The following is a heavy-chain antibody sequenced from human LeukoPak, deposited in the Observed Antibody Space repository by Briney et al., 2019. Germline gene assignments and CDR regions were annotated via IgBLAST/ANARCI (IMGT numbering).Heavy chain of an antibody. D-gene: IGHD4-17*01. J-gene: IGHJ4*02. CDR2: IYYSGST. CDR1: GGSISSGGYY. CDR3: AREDGEIYYFDY. Sequence: SQTLSLTCTVSGGSISSGGYYWSWIRQHPGKGLEWIGYIYYSGSTYYNPSLKSRVTISVDTSENQFSLKLSSVTAADTAVYYCAREDGEIYYFDYWGQGTLVTVSS. V-gene: IGHV4-31*03.